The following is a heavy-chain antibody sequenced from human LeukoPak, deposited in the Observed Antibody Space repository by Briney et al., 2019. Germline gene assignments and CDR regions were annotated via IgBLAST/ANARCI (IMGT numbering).Heavy chain of an antibody. CDR1: GGTFSSYA. D-gene: IGHD2-2*01. J-gene: IGHJ4*02. CDR3: AREASDCSSTSCYSGDY. CDR2: IIPIFGTA. V-gene: IGHV1-69*13. Sequence: SVKVSCKASGGTFSSYAISWVRQAPGQGLEWIGGIIPIFGTANYAQKFQGRVTITADESTSTAYMELSSLRSEDTAVYYCAREASDCSSTSCYSGDYWGQGTLVTVSS.